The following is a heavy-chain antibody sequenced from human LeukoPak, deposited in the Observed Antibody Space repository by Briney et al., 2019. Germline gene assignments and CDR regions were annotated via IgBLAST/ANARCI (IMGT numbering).Heavy chain of an antibody. Sequence: ASVKVSCKASGYTFTSYYIHWMRQAPGQGLEWVGWINPNSGGSHYARRFQGMVTMTSDTSINTGYMELTSLTTDDTAVYYCARGPRYGESGYDLGPYWGQGTLVTVSS. CDR1: GYTFTSYY. CDR2: INPNSGGS. V-gene: IGHV1-2*02. CDR3: ARGPRYGESGYDLGPY. J-gene: IGHJ4*02. D-gene: IGHD5-12*01.